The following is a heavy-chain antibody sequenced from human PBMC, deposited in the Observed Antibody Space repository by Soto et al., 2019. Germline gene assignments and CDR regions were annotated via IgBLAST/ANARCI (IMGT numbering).Heavy chain of an antibody. CDR2: IYHSGST. Sequence: QVQLQESGPGLVKPSETLSLTCTVSGGSISSYYWSWIRQPPGKGLEWIGYIYHSGSTNYNPSLKSRVIMSLDTSKNQFSLKLRSVTAADTAVYYCARRALHFDYWGQGTLVTVSS. V-gene: IGHV4-59*08. J-gene: IGHJ4*02. CDR1: GGSISSYY. CDR3: ARRALHFDY.